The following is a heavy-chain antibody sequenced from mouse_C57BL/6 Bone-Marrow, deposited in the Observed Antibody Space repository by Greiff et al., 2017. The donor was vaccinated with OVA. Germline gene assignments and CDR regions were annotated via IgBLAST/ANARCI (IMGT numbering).Heavy chain of an antibody. Sequence: EVKLMESGGGLVQPGESLKLSCESNEYEFPSHDMSWVRKTPEKRLELVAAINSDGGSTYYPDTMERRFIISRDNTKKTLYLQMSSLRSEDTAFTDYYAMDYWGQGTSVTVSS. CDR2: INSDGGST. J-gene: IGHJ4*01. CDR3: AMDY. V-gene: IGHV5-2*01. CDR1: EYEFPSHD.